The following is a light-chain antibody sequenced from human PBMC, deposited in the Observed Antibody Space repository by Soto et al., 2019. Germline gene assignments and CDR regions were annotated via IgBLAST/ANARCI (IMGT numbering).Light chain of an antibody. J-gene: IGKJ1*01. CDR2: DAS. CDR1: ESISSW. CDR3: QQYNSLSPWT. Sequence: DIQMTQTPSTLPASVGDTVSILCRASESISSWLAWYQQKPGNAPGLLIYDASKLGRGVPSRFSGAGSGTESILTISSLQPDDFATYFCQQYNSLSPWTFGQGTKVDIK. V-gene: IGKV1-5*02.